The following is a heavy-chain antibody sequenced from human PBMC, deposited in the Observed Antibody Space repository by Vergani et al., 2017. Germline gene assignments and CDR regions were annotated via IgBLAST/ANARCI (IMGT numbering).Heavy chain of an antibody. V-gene: IGHV4-61*02. J-gene: IGHJ4*02. Sequence: QVQLQESGPGLVKPSQTLSLTCTVSGDSISSGSYYWSWIRQPAGKGLEWIGRIYTSGSTNYNPSLKSRVTISVDTSKNQYSLKLSSVTAADTAVYYCATEKVPAFGVVITYFDYWGQGTLVTVSS. CDR2: IYTSGST. CDR3: ATEKVPAFGVVITYFDY. D-gene: IGHD3-3*01. CDR1: GDSISSGSYY.